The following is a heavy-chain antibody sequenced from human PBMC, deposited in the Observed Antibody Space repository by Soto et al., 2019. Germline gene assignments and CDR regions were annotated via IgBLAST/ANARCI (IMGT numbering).Heavy chain of an antibody. V-gene: IGHV1-2*04. CDR2: INPNSGGT. J-gene: IGHJ6*02. CDR1: GGTFSSYA. CDR3: ARDQAVAGTTPYGMDV. D-gene: IGHD6-19*01. Sequence: QVQLVQSGAEVKKPGSSVKVSCKASGGTFSSYAISWVRQAPGQGLEWMGGINPNSGGTNYAQKFQGWVTMTRDTSISTAYMELSRLRSDDTAVYYCARDQAVAGTTPYGMDVWGQGTTVTVSS.